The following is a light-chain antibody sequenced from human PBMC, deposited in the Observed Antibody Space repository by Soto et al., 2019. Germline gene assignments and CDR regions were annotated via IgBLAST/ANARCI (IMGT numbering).Light chain of an antibody. CDR2: RAS. V-gene: IGKV3-20*01. Sequence: EIVLTQSPGTLSLSPGERATLSCRASQSVSSSYLAWYQQNPGQAPRQLIYRASSRATGIPDRFSGSGSGTDFTLTITRLEPEDFAVYYCQHYRTSFGGGTRVEIK. CDR1: QSVSSSY. J-gene: IGKJ4*01. CDR3: QHYRTS.